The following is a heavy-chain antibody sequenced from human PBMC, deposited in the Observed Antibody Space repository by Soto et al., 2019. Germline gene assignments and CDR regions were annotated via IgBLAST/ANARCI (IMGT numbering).Heavy chain of an antibody. J-gene: IGHJ6*02. CDR3: AREGGRYFDWLLYRSGHYYYGMDV. D-gene: IGHD3-9*01. V-gene: IGHV1-18*01. CDR1: GYTFTSYG. CDR2: ISAYNGNT. Sequence: GASVKVSCKASGYTFTSYGISWVRQAPGQGLEWMGWISAYNGNTNYAQKLQGRVTMTTDTSTSTAYMELRSLRSDDTAVYYCAREGGRYFDWLLYRSGHYYYGMDVWGQGTTVTVSS.